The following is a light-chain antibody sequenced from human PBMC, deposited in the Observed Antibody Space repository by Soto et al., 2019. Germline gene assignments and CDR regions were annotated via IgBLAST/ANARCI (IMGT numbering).Light chain of an antibody. CDR1: QSVSSSQ. J-gene: IGKJ2*01. CDR3: QHFDKWPFT. Sequence: EIVLTQSPGTLSLSPGERVTLSCRASQSVSSSQLAWYQQKPGQAPRLLIYGASSRATGIPDRFSGSGSGTDFTLTISSLQSEDFAIYYCQHFDKWPFTFGQGTQLEI. CDR2: GAS. V-gene: IGKV3-20*01.